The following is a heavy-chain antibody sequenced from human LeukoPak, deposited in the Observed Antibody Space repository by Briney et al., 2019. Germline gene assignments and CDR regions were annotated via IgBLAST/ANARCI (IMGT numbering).Heavy chain of an antibody. V-gene: IGHV3-23*01. J-gene: IGHJ4*02. CDR1: GFTLSSYA. D-gene: IGHD2-15*01. CDR3: ARAPVTSCRGAFCYPFDY. Sequence: GGSLRLSCAASGFTLSSYAMSWVRQGPGKGLEWVAATSSSDPGTYHADSVRGRFTISRDNSKNTLYLQMNRLRVEDAAVYYCARAPVTSCRGAFCYPFDYWGQGTLVTVSS. CDR2: TSSSDPGT.